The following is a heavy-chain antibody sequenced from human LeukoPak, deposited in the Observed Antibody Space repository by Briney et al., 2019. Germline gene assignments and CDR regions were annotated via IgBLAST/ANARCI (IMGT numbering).Heavy chain of an antibody. J-gene: IGHJ4*02. Sequence: ASVKVSCKASGGTFSNYALSWVRQAPGQGLEWMGGIIPIFGTANYAQKFQGRVTITADESTSTAYMELSSLRSEDTAVYYCAAVVPAVMGYFDYWGQGTLVTVSS. CDR1: GGTFSNYA. CDR3: AAVVPAVMGYFDY. CDR2: IIPIFGTA. D-gene: IGHD2-2*01. V-gene: IGHV1-69*13.